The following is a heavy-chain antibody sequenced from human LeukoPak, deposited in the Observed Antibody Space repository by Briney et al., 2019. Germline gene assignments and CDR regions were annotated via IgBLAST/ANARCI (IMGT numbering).Heavy chain of an antibody. D-gene: IGHD3-10*01. V-gene: IGHV3-23*01. CDR1: GFTFSGYG. J-gene: IGHJ6*03. CDR2: ISGSGGTT. CDR3: AKDKGTMVRGNYYYMDV. Sequence: SGGSLRLSCAASGFTFSGYGMSWVRQAPGKGLECVSGISGSGGTTHYADSVKGRFTISRDNSKNTLYLQMNSLRAEDTAVYYCAKDKGTMVRGNYYYMDVWGKGTTVTISS.